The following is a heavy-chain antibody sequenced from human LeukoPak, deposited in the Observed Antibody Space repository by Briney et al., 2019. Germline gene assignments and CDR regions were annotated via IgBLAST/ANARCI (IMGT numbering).Heavy chain of an antibody. CDR1: GGSMSRYY. CDR2: IYYSGST. V-gene: IGHV4-59*01. CDR3: ARDLRGNSCYDY. Sequence: PSETLSLTCTVSGGSMSRYYWSWIRQTPGKGLEWIGYIYYSGSTNYNPSLKSRVTISVEPSKNQFSLKLSSVTAADTAVYYCARDLRGNSCYDYWGQGTLVIVSS. D-gene: IGHD2-2*01. J-gene: IGHJ4*02.